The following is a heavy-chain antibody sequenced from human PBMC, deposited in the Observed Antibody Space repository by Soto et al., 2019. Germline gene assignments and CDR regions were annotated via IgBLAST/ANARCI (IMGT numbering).Heavy chain of an antibody. Sequence: ASVKVSCKASGYTFTDYYIHWVRQAPGQGLEWMGWIDPKTGGTNYAQKFQGRVTMTRDTSIRTAYMEVSRLRSDDAAVYYCARSALVLTLYVPTADWFDPWGRGTLVTSPQ. J-gene: IGHJ5*02. CDR2: IDPKTGGT. V-gene: IGHV1-2*02. D-gene: IGHD2-8*01. CDR1: GYTFTDYY. CDR3: ARSALVLTLYVPTADWFDP.